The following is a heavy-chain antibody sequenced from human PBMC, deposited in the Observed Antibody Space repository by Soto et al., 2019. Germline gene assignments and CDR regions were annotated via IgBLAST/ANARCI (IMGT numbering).Heavy chain of an antibody. CDR1: GDSFSRYK. V-gene: IGHV4-59*01. CDR3: ARERSAFDY. Sequence: KSSETLSLTCTVSGDSFSRYKWSWIRQPPGKGLEYIGYMYSSGYTDYNPSLKSRVTMSLDTSKNQYSLKLTSATAADTAVYYCARERSAFDYWGQGTLVTVSS. J-gene: IGHJ4*02. CDR2: MYSSGYT.